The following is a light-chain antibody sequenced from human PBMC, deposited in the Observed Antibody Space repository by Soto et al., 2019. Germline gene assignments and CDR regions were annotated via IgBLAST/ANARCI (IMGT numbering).Light chain of an antibody. Sequence: DIQMTQSPSSLSASVGDRVTITCRAGQTISTYLNWYQQRPGKAPKLLIYAASNLQGGVPSRFSASGSGTDFTLTISSXQPEDFATYYCQQSYSTPYTFGQGTKVDIK. CDR1: QTISTY. V-gene: IGKV1-39*01. CDR2: AAS. J-gene: IGKJ2*01. CDR3: QQSYSTPYT.